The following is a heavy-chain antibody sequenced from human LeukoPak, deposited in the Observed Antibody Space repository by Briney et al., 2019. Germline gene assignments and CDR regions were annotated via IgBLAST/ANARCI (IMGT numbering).Heavy chain of an antibody. CDR2: IYSGGST. CDR1: GFTVSSNY. Sequence: GGSLRLSCAASGFTVSSNYMSWVRQAPGKGLEWVSVIYSGGSTYYADSVKGRFTISRDNSKNTLYLQMNSLRAEDTAVYYCASQSRGSGSDYWGQGTLVTVSS. J-gene: IGHJ4*02. V-gene: IGHV3-53*01. CDR3: ASQSRGSGSDY. D-gene: IGHD6-19*01.